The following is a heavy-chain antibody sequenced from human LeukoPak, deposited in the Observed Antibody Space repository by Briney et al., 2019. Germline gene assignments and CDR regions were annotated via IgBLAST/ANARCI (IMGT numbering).Heavy chain of an antibody. CDR3: AKAGLTGLDY. J-gene: IGHJ4*02. Sequence: GGSLRLSCAASGFTFSSYGMHWVRQAPGKGLEWVAVISYDGSNKYYADSVKGRFTISRDNSKSTLYLQMNSLRAEDTAVYYCAKAGLTGLDYWGQGTLVTVSS. CDR1: GFTFSSYG. CDR2: ISYDGSNK. D-gene: IGHD3/OR15-3a*01. V-gene: IGHV3-30*18.